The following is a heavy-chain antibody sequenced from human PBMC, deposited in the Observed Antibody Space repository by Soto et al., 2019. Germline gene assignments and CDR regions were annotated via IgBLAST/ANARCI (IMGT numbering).Heavy chain of an antibody. D-gene: IGHD5-18*01. CDR2: IYYSGST. CDR3: ARGSDTAMVDPYYFDY. V-gene: IGHV4-31*03. CDR1: GGSISSGGYY. J-gene: IGHJ4*02. Sequence: SETLSLTCTVSGGSISSGGYYWSWIRQHPGKGLEWIGYIYYSGSTYYNPSLKGRVTISVDTSKNQFSLKLSSVTAADTAVYYCARGSDTAMVDPYYFDYWGQGTLVTVSS.